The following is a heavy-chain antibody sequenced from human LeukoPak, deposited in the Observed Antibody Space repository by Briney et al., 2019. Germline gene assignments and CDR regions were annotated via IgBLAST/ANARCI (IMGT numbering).Heavy chain of an antibody. Sequence: SETLSLTCTVSGGSISSGGYYWSWIRQHPGKGLEWIGYIYYSGSTYYNPSLKSRVTISVDTSKNQFSLKLSSVTAADTAVYYCARDPGYSSSWSYFDCWGQGTLVTVSS. J-gene: IGHJ4*02. CDR1: GGSISSGGYY. CDR2: IYYSGST. D-gene: IGHD6-13*01. CDR3: ARDPGYSSSWSYFDC. V-gene: IGHV4-31*03.